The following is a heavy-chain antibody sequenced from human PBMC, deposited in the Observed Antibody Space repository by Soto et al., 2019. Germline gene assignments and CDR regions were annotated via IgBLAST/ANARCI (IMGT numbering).Heavy chain of an antibody. V-gene: IGHV4-30-4*01. CDR1: GGSISGGGCY. J-gene: IGHJ2*01. CDR2: TYDSGST. CDR3: AREIIPLTTDWYFDL. Sequence: QAQLQESGPGLVKHAEILSLTCTVSGGSISGGGCYWSWIREPPGKGLEWIGYTYDSGSTYYIPSLKSRISISVDTSKNQYSLRLTSVTAADTAVYYCAREIIPLTTDWYFDLWGRGTLVTVSS. D-gene: IGHD4-17*01.